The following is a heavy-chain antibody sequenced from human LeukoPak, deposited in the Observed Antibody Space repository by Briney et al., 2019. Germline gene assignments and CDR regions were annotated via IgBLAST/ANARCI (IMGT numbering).Heavy chain of an antibody. CDR1: GFTFSSYS. Sequence: PGGSLRLSCAASGFTFSSYSMNWVRQAPGKGLEWVSYISSSSSTIYYADSVKGRFTISRDKSKNSLYLQMNSLRTEDTALYYCAKVELSGSGSYGAFDIWGQGTMVTVSS. V-gene: IGHV3-48*01. D-gene: IGHD3-10*01. CDR2: ISSSSSTI. J-gene: IGHJ3*02. CDR3: AKVELSGSGSYGAFDI.